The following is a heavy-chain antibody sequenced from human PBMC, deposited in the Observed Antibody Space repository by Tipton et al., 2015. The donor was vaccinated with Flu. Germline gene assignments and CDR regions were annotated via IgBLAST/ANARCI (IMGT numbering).Heavy chain of an antibody. V-gene: IGHV4-59*12. D-gene: IGHD2-2*01. J-gene: IGHJ4*02. CDR2: IYNNKYT. CDR1: GDSIGSGYY. Sequence: LRLSCSVSGDSIGSGYYWNWIRQSPGKGLEWIGYIYNNKYTKYNPSLKSRVTISVDASMSQFSLHLTSATAADTAVYYCARDPSLGMPDYFDSWGQGILVTASS. CDR3: ARDPSLGMPDYFDS.